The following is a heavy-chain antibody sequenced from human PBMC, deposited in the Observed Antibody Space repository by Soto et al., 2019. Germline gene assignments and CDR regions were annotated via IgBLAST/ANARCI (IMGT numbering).Heavy chain of an antibody. CDR1: GFTFSSYA. J-gene: IGHJ4*02. CDR3: AKDPILKQCLVPLTGDY. V-gene: IGHV3-23*01. Sequence: EVQLLESGGGLVQPGGSLRLSCAASGFTFSSYAMSWVRQAPGKGLEWVSAISGSGGSTYYADSVKGRFTISRDNSKNTLYLQMNSLRAEDTAVYYCAKDPILKQCLVPLTGDYWGQGTLVTVSS. D-gene: IGHD6-19*01. CDR2: ISGSGGST.